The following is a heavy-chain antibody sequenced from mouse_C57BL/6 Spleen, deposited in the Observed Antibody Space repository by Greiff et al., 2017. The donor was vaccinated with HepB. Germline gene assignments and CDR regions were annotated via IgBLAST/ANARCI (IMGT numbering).Heavy chain of an antibody. V-gene: IGHV1-64*01. Sequence: QVQLQQPGAELVKPGASVKLSCKASGYTFTSYWMHWVKQRPGQGLEWIGMIHPNSGSTNYNEKFKSKATLTVDKSSSTAYMHLSSLTSEDSAVYYCASDYYGSSRGWFAYWGQGTLVTVSA. CDR1: GYTFTSYW. J-gene: IGHJ3*01. CDR2: IHPNSGST. D-gene: IGHD1-1*01. CDR3: ASDYYGSSRGWFAY.